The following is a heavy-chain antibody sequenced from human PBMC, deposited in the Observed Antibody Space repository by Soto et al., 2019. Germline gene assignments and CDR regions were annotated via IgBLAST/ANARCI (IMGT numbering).Heavy chain of an antibody. V-gene: IGHV3-30*18. CDR1: GCTFSSYG. Sequence: GGSLRLSCAASGCTFSSYGMHWVRQAPGKGLEWVAVISYDGSNKYYADSVKGRFTISRDNSKNTLYLQMNSLRAEDTAVYYCAKVGNRRFLEWLFIDYWGQGTLVTVSS. J-gene: IGHJ4*02. D-gene: IGHD3-3*01. CDR2: ISYDGSNK. CDR3: AKVGNRRFLEWLFIDY.